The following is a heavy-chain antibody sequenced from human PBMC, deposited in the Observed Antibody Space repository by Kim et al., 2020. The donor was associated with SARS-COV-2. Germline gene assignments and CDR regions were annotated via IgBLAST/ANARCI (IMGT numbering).Heavy chain of an antibody. CDR3: AREGGITSVGVVIQPGGYFDY. V-gene: IGHV1-18*01. J-gene: IGHJ4*02. CDR2: ISAYNGNT. Sequence: ASVKVSCKASGYTFTSYGISWVRQAPGQGLEWMGWISAYNGNTNYAQKLQGRVTMTTDTSTSTAYMELRSLRSDDTAVYYCAREGGITSVGVVIQPGGYFDYWGQGTLVTVSS. CDR1: GYTFTSYG. D-gene: IGHD3-3*01.